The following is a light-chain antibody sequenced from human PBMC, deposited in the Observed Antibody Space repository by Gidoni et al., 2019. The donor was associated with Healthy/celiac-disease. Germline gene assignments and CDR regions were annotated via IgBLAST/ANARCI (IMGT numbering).Light chain of an antibody. J-gene: IGKJ1*01. CDR2: DSS. CDR3: QQYNSYCT. Sequence: NQMTQSPSTLAASVRDRVTITCRARQSISIWFAWYQQKPGKAPKLLIYDSSSLESGVPSRFSGSGSGTEFTLTISSLQADDFATYYRQQYNSYCTFGQGTKVEIK. V-gene: IGKV1-5*01. CDR1: QSISIW.